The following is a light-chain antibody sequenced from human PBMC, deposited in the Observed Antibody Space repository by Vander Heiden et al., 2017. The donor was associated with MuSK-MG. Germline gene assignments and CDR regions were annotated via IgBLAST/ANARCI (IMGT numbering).Light chain of an antibody. J-gene: IGKJ4*01. CDR3: QQLDSRPPNT. Sequence: DIQMTQSPSSLSAFVGDTVTITCRASRDISTYLNWYQQKQGKAPRLLIYAASKVQSGVPSRFSGSGYGRDFTLTVASRQAEDDAPYYCQQLDSRPPNTFGGGTRLEIK. CDR2: AAS. CDR1: RDISTY. V-gene: IGKV1-39*01.